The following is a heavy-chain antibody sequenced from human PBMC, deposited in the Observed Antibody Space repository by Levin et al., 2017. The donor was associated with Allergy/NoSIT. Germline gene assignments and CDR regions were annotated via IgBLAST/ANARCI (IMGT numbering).Heavy chain of an antibody. J-gene: IGHJ3*02. CDR1: GGSISSGGYY. D-gene: IGHD2-2*01. CDR2: IYYSGST. V-gene: IGHV4-31*03. Sequence: SETLSLTCTVSGGSISSGGYYWSWIRQHPGTGLEWIGYIYYSGSTYYNPSLKSRVTISVDTSKNQFSLKLSSVTAADTAVYYCARDIVVVPAADDAFDSWGQGTMVTVSS. CDR3: ARDIVVVPAADDAFDS.